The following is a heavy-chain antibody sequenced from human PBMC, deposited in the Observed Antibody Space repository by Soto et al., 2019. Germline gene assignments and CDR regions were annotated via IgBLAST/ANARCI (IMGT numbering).Heavy chain of an antibody. CDR1: GGSISSYY. V-gene: IGHV4-59*01. CDR2: IYYSGST. CDR3: ARDADYYDSSGYYPYNWFDP. J-gene: IGHJ5*02. D-gene: IGHD3-22*01. Sequence: PSETLSLTSTVSGGSISSYYWGWIRQPPGKGLEWIGYIYYSGSTNYNPSLKSRVTISVDTSKNQFSLKLSSVTAADTAVYYCARDADYYDSSGYYPYNWFDPWGQGTLVPVSP.